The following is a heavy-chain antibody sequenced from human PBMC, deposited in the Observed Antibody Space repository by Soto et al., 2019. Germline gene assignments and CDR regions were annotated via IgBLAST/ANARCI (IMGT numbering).Heavy chain of an antibody. CDR1: GFTFSSYA. Sequence: GGSLRLSCAASGFTFSSYAMSWARQAPGKGLEWVSATSGSGGTTYYADSVKGRFTISRDNSKNTLYLQMNSLRAEDTAVYYCATKVGVTIGFDYWGQGTLVTVSS. D-gene: IGHD2-8*01. J-gene: IGHJ4*02. V-gene: IGHV3-23*01. CDR2: TSGSGGTT. CDR3: ATKVGVTIGFDY.